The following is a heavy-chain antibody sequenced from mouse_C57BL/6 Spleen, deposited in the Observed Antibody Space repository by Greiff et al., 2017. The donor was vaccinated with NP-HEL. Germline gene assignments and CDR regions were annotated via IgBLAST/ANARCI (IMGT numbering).Heavy chain of an antibody. CDR3: ARGAHYGRDYDAMDY. CDR2: ISGGGGNT. V-gene: IGHV5-9*01. D-gene: IGHD2-1*01. Sequence: EVKVVESGGGLVKPGGSLKLSCAASGFNFSSYTMSWVRQTPEKRLEWVANISGGGGNTDYPDSVKGRFTISRDTAKNTLYLQMSSLRSEDTALYDSARGAHYGRDYDAMDYWGQGTSVTVSS. CDR1: GFNFSSYT. J-gene: IGHJ4*01.